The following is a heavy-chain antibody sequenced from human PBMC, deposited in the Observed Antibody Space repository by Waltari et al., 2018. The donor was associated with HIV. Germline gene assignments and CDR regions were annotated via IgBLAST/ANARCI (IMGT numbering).Heavy chain of an antibody. CDR3: AKDQVWEPLSF. Sequence: EVQLLESGGGLVQPGGSLRLPCAASGFTFSSYAMSWVRQAPGKGLEWVSAIRGSGGSTYYADSVKGWLTISRDNSKNTLYLQMNSLRAEDTAVYYCAKDQVWEPLSFWGQGTLVTVSS. J-gene: IGHJ4*02. V-gene: IGHV3-23*01. D-gene: IGHD1-26*01. CDR2: IRGSGGST. CDR1: GFTFSSYA.